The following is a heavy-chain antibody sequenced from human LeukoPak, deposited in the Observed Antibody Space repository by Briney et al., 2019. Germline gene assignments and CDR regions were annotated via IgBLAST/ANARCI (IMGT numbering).Heavy chain of an antibody. J-gene: IGHJ4*02. CDR3: AKGIGSTSCYNY. Sequence: PGGSLRLSCAAFGFTFSSYAMSWGRQAPGKGLEWVSTISDSGGSTYPADSVKGRFSISRDNSNNTLYLQMSSLRAEDTAVYYCAKGIGSTSCYNYYGQGTLVTVSS. CDR2: ISDSGGST. D-gene: IGHD2-2*02. V-gene: IGHV3-23*01. CDR1: GFTFSSYA.